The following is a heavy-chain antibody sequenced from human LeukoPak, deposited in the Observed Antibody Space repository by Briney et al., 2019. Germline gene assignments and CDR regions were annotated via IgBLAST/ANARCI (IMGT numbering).Heavy chain of an antibody. CDR1: GFIFSDYS. CDR3: ARGEDVIVGVPGPNY. D-gene: IGHD1-26*01. Sequence: GGSLRLSCAASGFIFSDYSMNWVRQAPGKGLEWVSFISSSSSTVYYADSAKGRFTISRDYANNSLFLQMNGLTAEDTAVYYCARGEDVIVGVPGPNYWGQGTLVSVSS. V-gene: IGHV3-48*01. J-gene: IGHJ4*02. CDR2: ISSSSSTV.